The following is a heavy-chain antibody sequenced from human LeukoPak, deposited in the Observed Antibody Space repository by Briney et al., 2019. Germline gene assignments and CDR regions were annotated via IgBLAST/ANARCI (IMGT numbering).Heavy chain of an antibody. V-gene: IGHV3-66*01. D-gene: IGHD2-21*01. J-gene: IGHJ5*02. CDR3: ARIRRFPNWFDP. CDR1: GFTFSDNY. CDR2: IYSGGST. Sequence: GGSLRLSCAASGFTFSDNYMSWVRQAPGKGLECVSVIYSGGSTYYADSVKGRFTISRDNSKNTLYLQMNSLRAEDTAVYYCARIRRFPNWFDPWGQGTLVTVSS.